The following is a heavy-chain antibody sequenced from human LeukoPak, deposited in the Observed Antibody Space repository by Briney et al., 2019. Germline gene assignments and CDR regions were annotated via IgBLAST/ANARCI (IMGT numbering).Heavy chain of an antibody. V-gene: IGHV3-48*03. CDR2: ISSSGSTI. J-gene: IGHJ4*02. CDR3: AKGAQDGWTFDY. D-gene: IGHD5-24*01. CDR1: GFTFSSYE. Sequence: TGGSLRLSCAASGFTFSSYEMNWVRQAPGKGLEWVSYISSSGSTIYYADSVKGRFTISRDNSKNTLYLQMNSLRAGDTAVHYCAKGAQDGWTFDYWGQGTLVTVSS.